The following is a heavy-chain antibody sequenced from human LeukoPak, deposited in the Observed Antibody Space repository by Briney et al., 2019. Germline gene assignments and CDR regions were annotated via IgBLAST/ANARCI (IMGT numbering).Heavy chain of an antibody. CDR1: GGSFSGYY. V-gene: IGHV4-34*01. D-gene: IGHD3-22*01. J-gene: IGHJ4*02. CDR2: INHSGST. CDR3: ARISGYYYGQDY. Sequence: SETLSLTCAVYGGSFSGYYWSWIRQPPGKGLEWIGEINHSGSTNYNPSLKSRVTISVDTSKNQFSLKLSSVTAADTAVYYCARISGYYYGQDYWGQGTLVTVSS.